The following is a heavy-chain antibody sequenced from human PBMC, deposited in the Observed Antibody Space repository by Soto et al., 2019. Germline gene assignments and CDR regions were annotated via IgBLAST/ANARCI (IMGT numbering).Heavy chain of an antibody. D-gene: IGHD1-26*01. CDR1: GFTVGNNY. J-gene: IGHJ4*02. CDR2: IFSGGGT. CDR3: ACDGRRGERH. V-gene: IGHV3-53*04. Sequence: EVQLVESGGGLVQPGGSLRLSCAVSGFTVGNNYMSWVRQPPGKGLEWVSIIFSGGGTTYADSVKGRFTISRDSSKSTVDLQMNSPGTEDTGFYYCACDGRRGERHWGQGTVVIVSS.